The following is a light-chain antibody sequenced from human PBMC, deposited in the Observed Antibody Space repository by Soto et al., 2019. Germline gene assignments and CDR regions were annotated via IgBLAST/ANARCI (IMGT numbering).Light chain of an antibody. J-gene: IGLJ1*01. CDR1: ITDFCAYNY. CDR2: GVS. V-gene: IGLV2-14*01. CDR3: SSYTSSITPYV. Sequence: QFALTHPASVSGSPGQSITVSFTGTITDFCAYNYVSLYQQHPGKAPKLLIYGVSRRPSGVSNRFSGSKSGNAAYLTISGLQADDEAEYYCSSYTSSITPYVFGTGTKVTV.